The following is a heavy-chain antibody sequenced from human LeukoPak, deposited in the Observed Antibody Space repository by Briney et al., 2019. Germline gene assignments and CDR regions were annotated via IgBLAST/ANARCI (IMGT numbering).Heavy chain of an antibody. Sequence: PSETLSLTCTVSGGSISTCYWSWIRQPPGKGLEWIGYIYYSGSTSYNPSLKSRVTISVDTSKNQFSLKLTSVTAADTAVYYCATCSGGYYSYYYYMDVWGKGTTVTVSS. J-gene: IGHJ6*03. CDR3: ATCSGGYYSYYYYMDV. CDR1: GGSISTCY. D-gene: IGHD6-25*01. CDR2: IYYSGST. V-gene: IGHV4-59*08.